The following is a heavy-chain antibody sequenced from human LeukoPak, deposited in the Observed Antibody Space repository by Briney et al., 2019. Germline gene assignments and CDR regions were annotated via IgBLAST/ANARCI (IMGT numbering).Heavy chain of an antibody. Sequence: GAAVKVSCKSSGGTFSSYAISGVRPAPGQGLEWVGRIIPILGIATYAQKLQGRVTIPADKSTSTAYMELSSLRSEDTAVYYCARNSEGDVLLLIWGQGTMVTVSS. CDR3: ARNSEGDVLLLI. CDR2: IIPILGIA. J-gene: IGHJ3*02. V-gene: IGHV1-69*04. D-gene: IGHD3-10*01. CDR1: GGTFSSYA.